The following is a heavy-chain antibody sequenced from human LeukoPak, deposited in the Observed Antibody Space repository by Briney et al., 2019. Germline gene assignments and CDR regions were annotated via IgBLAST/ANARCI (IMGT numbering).Heavy chain of an antibody. CDR3: ARTYYYESSGSPHAFDI. D-gene: IGHD3-22*01. Sequence: SETLSLTCTVSGGSISSYYWSWIRQPPGKGLEWIGYIYYSGSTNYNPSLKSRVTISVDTSKNQFSQKLSSVTAADTAVYYCARTYYYESSGSPHAFDIWGQGTMVTVSS. V-gene: IGHV4-59*08. J-gene: IGHJ3*02. CDR1: GGSISSYY. CDR2: IYYSGST.